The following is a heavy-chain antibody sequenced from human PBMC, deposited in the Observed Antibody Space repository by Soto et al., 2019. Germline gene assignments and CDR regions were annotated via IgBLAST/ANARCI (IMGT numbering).Heavy chain of an antibody. CDR1: GFTFSSYV. D-gene: IGHD3-16*01. CDR2: ISGSGGST. CDR3: AKVNFRGGFDY. J-gene: IGHJ4*02. Sequence: EVQLLESGGGLVQPGGSLRLSCAASGFTFSSYVMSWVRQAPGKGLEWVSAISGSGGSTYYADSVKGRFIISRDNSKNTLYLQMNSLRAEETAVYYCAKVNFRGGFDYWGQGTLVTVSS. V-gene: IGHV3-23*01.